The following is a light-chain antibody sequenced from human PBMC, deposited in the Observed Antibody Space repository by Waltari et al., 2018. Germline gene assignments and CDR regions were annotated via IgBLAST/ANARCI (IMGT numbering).Light chain of an antibody. J-gene: IGKJ1*01. CDR1: SVLYSSSNKNY. V-gene: IGKV4-1*01. CDR2: WAS. Sequence: SVLYSSSNKNYLAWYQQKPGQPPKLLIYWASTRESGVPDRFSGSGSGTDFTLTISSLQAEDVAVYYCLQYYDIPRTFGQGTKVEIK. CDR3: LQYYDIPRT.